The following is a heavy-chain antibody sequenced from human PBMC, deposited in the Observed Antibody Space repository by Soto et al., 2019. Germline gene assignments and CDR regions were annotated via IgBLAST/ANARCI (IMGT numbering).Heavy chain of an antibody. Sequence: SETLSLTCAVHGGSISAYYWSWIRQPPGKGLEWLGYIFYTGSTDYNPSLKGRVTISVDTSKNQFSLKLTSVTAADTAVYYCARLNRGTYDYWGQGVLVTVSS. CDR1: GGSISAYY. CDR2: IFYTGST. CDR3: ARLNRGTYDY. J-gene: IGHJ4*02. V-gene: IGHV4-59*01.